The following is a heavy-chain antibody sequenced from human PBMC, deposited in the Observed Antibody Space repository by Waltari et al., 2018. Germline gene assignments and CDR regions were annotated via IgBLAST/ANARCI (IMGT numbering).Heavy chain of an antibody. J-gene: IGHJ4*02. V-gene: IGHV1-69*02. CDR1: GGTFSSYP. CDR3: ARVTSSYSSSSFDY. D-gene: IGHD6-13*01. Sequence: QVQLVQSGAEVKKPGSSVKVSCKASGGTFSSYPISWVRQAPGQGLEWMGRIIPILGIENYAQKFQGRVTITADKSTSTAYMELSSLRSEDTAVYYCARVTSSYSSSSFDYWGQGTLVTVSS. CDR2: IIPILGIE.